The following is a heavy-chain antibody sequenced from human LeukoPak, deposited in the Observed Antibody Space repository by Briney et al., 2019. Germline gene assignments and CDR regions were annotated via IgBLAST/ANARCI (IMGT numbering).Heavy chain of an antibody. V-gene: IGHV3-48*04. Sequence: PGGSLRLSCAASGFTFGSYSMNSVRRAPGKGLEWLAYISSVRNAIYYADSVRGRFTISRDNAKNSLYLQMNSLRAEDTAVYYCAKWVGTLGSLNYWGQGTLVTVSS. J-gene: IGHJ4*02. D-gene: IGHD4-23*01. CDR3: AKWVGTLGSLNY. CDR1: GFTFGSYS. CDR2: ISSVRNAI.